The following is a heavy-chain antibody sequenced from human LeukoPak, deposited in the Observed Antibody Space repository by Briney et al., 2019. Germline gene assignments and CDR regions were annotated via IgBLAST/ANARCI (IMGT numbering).Heavy chain of an antibody. J-gene: IGHJ4*02. D-gene: IGHD5-12*01. V-gene: IGHV3-9*01. CDR3: ARGWHSGLSYFDY. Sequence: PGGSLRLSCAASGFTFDDYAMHWVRQAPGKGLGWVSGISWNSGTIGYADSAKGRFTISRDNAKNSLYLQMNSLRAEDTAVYYCARGWHSGLSYFDYWGQGTLVTVSS. CDR2: ISWNSGTI. CDR1: GFTFDDYA.